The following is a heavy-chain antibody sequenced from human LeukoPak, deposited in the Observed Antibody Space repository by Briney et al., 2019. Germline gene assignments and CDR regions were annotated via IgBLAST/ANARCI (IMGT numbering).Heavy chain of an antibody. CDR3: ARGNYYDSSGYYFDAFDI. Sequence: GESLKISCKGSGYSFTSYWIGWVRQMPGKGLEWMGIIYPGDSDTRYSPSFQGQVTISADKSISTAYLQWSSLKASDTAMYYCARGNYYDSSGYYFDAFDIWGQGTMVTVSS. CDR2: IYPGDSDT. V-gene: IGHV5-51*01. D-gene: IGHD3-22*01. J-gene: IGHJ3*02. CDR1: GYSFTSYW.